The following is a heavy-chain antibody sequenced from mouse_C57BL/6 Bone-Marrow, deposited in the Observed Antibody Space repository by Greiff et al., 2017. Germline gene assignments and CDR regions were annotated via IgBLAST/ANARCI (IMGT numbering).Heavy chain of an antibody. V-gene: IGHV1-42*01. CDR2: INPSTGGT. D-gene: IGHD2-5*01. J-gene: IGHJ2*01. CDR1: GYSFTGYY. Sequence: VQLQQSGPELVKPGASVKISCKASGYSFTGYYMNWVKQSPEKSLEWIGEINPSTGGTTYNQKFKAKATLTVEKSSSTAYMQLRSLTSEDSAVYYCARRGYSNYGCDYWGQGTTLTVSS. CDR3: ARRGYSNYGCDY.